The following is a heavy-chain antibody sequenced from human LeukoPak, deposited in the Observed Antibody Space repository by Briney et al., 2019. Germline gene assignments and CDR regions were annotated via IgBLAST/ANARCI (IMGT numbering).Heavy chain of an antibody. D-gene: IGHD3-10*01. J-gene: IGHJ4*02. Sequence: ASVKVSCKASGYTFTGYCMHWVRQAPGQGLEWMGWINPNSGGTNYAQKFQGRVTMTRDTSISTAYMELSRLRSDDTAVYYCARDRVSGLRIFDYWGQGTLVTVSS. V-gene: IGHV1-2*02. CDR2: INPNSGGT. CDR1: GYTFTGYC. CDR3: ARDRVSGLRIFDY.